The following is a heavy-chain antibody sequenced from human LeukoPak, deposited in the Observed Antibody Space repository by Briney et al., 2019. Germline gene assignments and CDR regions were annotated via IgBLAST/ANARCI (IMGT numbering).Heavy chain of an antibody. CDR1: GASINTDNY. J-gene: IGHJ4*02. D-gene: IGHD6-19*01. CDR3: ARHRMWLVGLDY. Sequence: SETLSLTCTVSGASINTDNYWGWIRQSPGKGLELIGSVHFSGATHYNPSLKSRVAIALDTSKNQFSLELNSVTAADTAIYYCARHRMWLVGLDYWGQGTLVTVSS. V-gene: IGHV4-39*01. CDR2: VHFSGAT.